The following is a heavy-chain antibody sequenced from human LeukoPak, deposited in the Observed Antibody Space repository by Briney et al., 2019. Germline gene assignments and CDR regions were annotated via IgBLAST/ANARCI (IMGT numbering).Heavy chain of an antibody. D-gene: IGHD2-2*01. J-gene: IGHJ4*02. CDR2: IRPDGSEG. CDR1: GFTFNTHW. CDR3: AGRSGFSSIY. Sequence: PGGSLRLSCEASGFTFNTHWMKWVRQAPGKGLEWLANIRPDGSEGFYVDSVRGRFTISRDNAKNSVYLQMNNLRAEDTAVYYCAGRSGFSSIYWGQGILVTVSS. V-gene: IGHV3-7*01.